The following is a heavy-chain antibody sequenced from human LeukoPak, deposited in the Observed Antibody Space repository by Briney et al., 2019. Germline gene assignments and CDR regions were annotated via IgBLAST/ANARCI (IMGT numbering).Heavy chain of an antibody. J-gene: IGHJ4*02. CDR3: AKSGYSSSWPLAKYYFDY. CDR2: ISGSGGST. CDR1: GFTFSSYA. Sequence: GGSLRLSCAASGFTFSSYAMSWVRQAPGKGLEWVEAISGSGGSTYYADSVKGRFTISRDNSKNTLYLQMNSLRAEDTAVYYCAKSGYSSSWPLAKYYFDYWGQGTLVTVSS. V-gene: IGHV3-23*01. D-gene: IGHD6-13*01.